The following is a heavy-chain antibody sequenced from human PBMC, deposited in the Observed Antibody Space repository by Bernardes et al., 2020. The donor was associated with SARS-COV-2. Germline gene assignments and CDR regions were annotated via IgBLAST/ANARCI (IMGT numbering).Heavy chain of an antibody. D-gene: IGHD2-2*01. CDR2: FDPEDGET. CDR3: ATSTPVFCSSTSCLHYYYYYGMDG. CDR1: GYTLTELS. Sequence: ASVKVSCKVSGYTLTELSMHWVRQAPGKGLEWMGGFDPEDGETIYAQKFQGRVTMTEDTSTDTAYMELSSLRSEDTAVYYCATSTPVFCSSTSCLHYYYYYGMDGWGQGTTVTVSS. J-gene: IGHJ6*02. V-gene: IGHV1-24*01.